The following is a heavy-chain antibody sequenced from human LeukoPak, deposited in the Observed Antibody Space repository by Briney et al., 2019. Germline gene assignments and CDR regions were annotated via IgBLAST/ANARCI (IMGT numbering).Heavy chain of an antibody. CDR1: GYTFTGYY. Sequence: GASVKVSCKASGYTFTGYYMHWVRQAPGQGLEWMGWINPNSGGTNYAQKFQGRVTMTRDMSTSTVYMELSSLRSEDTAVYYCARRALYIAAAGRTRNYYYYMDVWGKGTTVTVSS. V-gene: IGHV1-2*02. D-gene: IGHD6-13*01. CDR2: INPNSGGT. CDR3: ARRALYIAAAGRTRNYYYYMDV. J-gene: IGHJ6*03.